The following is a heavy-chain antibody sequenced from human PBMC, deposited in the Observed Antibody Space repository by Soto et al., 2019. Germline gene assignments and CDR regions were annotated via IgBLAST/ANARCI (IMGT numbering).Heavy chain of an antibody. V-gene: IGHV1-69*04. CDR2: IIPSIGII. CDR1: GGTFSSFV. J-gene: IGHJ4*02. Sequence: QVQLVQSGAEVKKPGSSVKVSCKASGGTFSSFVISWVRQAPGQGLEWMGRIIPSIGIINYAQKFQGRDTITADTSTSTAYMELSSLRSDDTAVYYCAREGDMKFHSDSSDEPGYWGQGTLVTVSS. D-gene: IGHD3-22*01. CDR3: AREGDMKFHSDSSDEPGY.